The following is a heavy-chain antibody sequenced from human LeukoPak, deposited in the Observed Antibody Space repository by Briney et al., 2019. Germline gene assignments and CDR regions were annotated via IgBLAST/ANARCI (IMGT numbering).Heavy chain of an antibody. D-gene: IGHD2-15*01. J-gene: IGHJ3*02. CDR3: ASPSGLLFRAFDI. CDR1: GGTFSSYA. CDR2: IIPIFGTA. V-gene: IGHV1-69*13. Sequence: GASVKVSCKASGGTFSSYAISWVRQAPGQGLEWMGGIIPIFGTANYAQKFQGRVTITADESTSTAYMELSSLRSEDTAVYYCASPSGLLFRAFDIWGQGTMVTVSS.